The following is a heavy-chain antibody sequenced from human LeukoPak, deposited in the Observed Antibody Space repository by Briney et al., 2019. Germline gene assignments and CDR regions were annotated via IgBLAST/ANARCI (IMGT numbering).Heavy chain of an antibody. CDR2: ISSSSSYI. Sequence: PGGSLRLSCAASGFTFSSYAMSWVRQAPGKGLEWVSSISSSSSYIYYADSVKGRFTISRDNAKNSLYLQMNSLRAEDTAVYYCARDSVDFDWLFYYFDYWGQGTLVTVSS. CDR3: ARDSVDFDWLFYYFDY. CDR1: GFTFSSYA. D-gene: IGHD3-9*01. J-gene: IGHJ4*02. V-gene: IGHV3-21*01.